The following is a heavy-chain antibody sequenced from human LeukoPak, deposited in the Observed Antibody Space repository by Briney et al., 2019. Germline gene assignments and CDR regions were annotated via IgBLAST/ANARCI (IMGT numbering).Heavy chain of an antibody. CDR2: IIPILGIA. J-gene: IGHJ3*02. D-gene: IGHD3-16*01. Sequence: SVKVSCKASGGTFSSYAISWVRQAPGQGLEWMGRIIPILGIANYAQKFQGRVTITTDKSTSTAYMELSSLRSEDTAVYYCAKDRGGLPFQQTDAFDIWGQGTMVTVSS. CDR3: AKDRGGLPFQQTDAFDI. V-gene: IGHV1-69*04. CDR1: GGTFSSYA.